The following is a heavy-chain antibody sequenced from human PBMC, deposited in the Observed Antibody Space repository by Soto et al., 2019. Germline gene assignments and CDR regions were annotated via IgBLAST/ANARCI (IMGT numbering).Heavy chain of an antibody. CDR1: GGTFSSYA. V-gene: IGHV1-69*13. D-gene: IGHD3-22*01. J-gene: IGHJ4*02. CDR3: ARGYYDSSGYYYPHDY. CDR2: IIPIFGTA. Sequence: SVKVSCKASGGTFSSYAISWVRQAPGQGLEWMGGIIPIFGTANYAQKFQGRVTITADESTSTAYMELSSLRSEDTAVYYCARGYYDSSGYYYPHDYWGQGTLVTVYS.